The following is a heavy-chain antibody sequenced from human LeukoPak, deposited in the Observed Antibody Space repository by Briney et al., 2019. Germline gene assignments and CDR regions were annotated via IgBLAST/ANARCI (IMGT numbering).Heavy chain of an antibody. V-gene: IGHV3-30*02. D-gene: IGHD3-10*01. Sequence: GGSLRLSCAASGFTFSSYGMHWVRQAPGKGLEWVAMIWYDGSNTYYADSVKGRFTISRDNSKNMLYLQMNSLRAEDTAVYYCAKPYYYGSRSYMDYWGQGTLVTVSS. CDR1: GFTFSSYG. J-gene: IGHJ4*02. CDR3: AKPYYYGSRSYMDY. CDR2: IWYDGSNT.